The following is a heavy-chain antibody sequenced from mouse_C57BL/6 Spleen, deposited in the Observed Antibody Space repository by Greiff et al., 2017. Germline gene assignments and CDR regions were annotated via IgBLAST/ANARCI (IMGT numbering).Heavy chain of an antibody. CDR2: IDPSDSYT. V-gene: IGHV1-59*01. CDR3: ARDYGSSSYWYFDV. Sequence: QVQLQQPGAELVRPGPSVKLSCKASGYTFTSYWMHWVKQRPGQGLEWIGVIDPSDSYTNYNQKFKGKATLTVDTSSSTAYMQLSSLTSEDSAVXYCARDYGSSSYWYFDVWGTGTTVTVSS. CDR1: GYTFTSYW. D-gene: IGHD1-1*01. J-gene: IGHJ1*03.